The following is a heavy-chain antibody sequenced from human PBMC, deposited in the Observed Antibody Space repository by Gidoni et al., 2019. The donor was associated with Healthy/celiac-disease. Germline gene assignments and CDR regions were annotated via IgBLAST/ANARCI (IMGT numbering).Heavy chain of an antibody. J-gene: IGHJ1*01. CDR2: ISYDGSNK. CDR3: AKEGGYSYGYDTDSEYFQH. CDR1: GFTFSSYG. V-gene: IGHV3-30*18. Sequence: QVQLVESGGGVVQPGRSLRLSCAASGFTFSSYGLHGVRQAPGKGLGWVAVISYDGSNKYYADSVKGRFTISRDNSKNTLYLQMNSLRAEDTAVYYCAKEGGYSYGYDTDSEYFQHWGQGTLVTVSS. D-gene: IGHD5-18*01.